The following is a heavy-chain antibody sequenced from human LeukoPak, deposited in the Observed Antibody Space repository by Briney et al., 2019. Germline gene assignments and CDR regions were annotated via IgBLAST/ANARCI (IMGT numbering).Heavy chain of an antibody. CDR1: GFTFSDYY. CDR3: ATIGYFDY. D-gene: IGHD2-15*01. J-gene: IGHJ4*02. V-gene: IGHV3-11*01. Sequence: GGSLRLPYAASGFTFSDYYMNWIRQAPGKGLEWVSSISGSGNTIYFPDSVKGRFTISRDNAKNSLYLQMNSLIAEDTAVYYCATIGYFDYWGQGTLVTVSS. CDR2: ISGSGNTI.